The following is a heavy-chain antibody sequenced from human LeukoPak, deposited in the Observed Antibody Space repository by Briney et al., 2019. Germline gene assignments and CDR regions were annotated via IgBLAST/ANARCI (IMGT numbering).Heavy chain of an antibody. CDR2: ISAYNGNT. CDR1: GYTFTSYG. V-gene: IGHV1-18*01. CDR3: ARDLAVGSSYYYYGMDV. J-gene: IGHJ6*02. Sequence: ASVKVSCKASGYTFTSYGISWVRRAPGQGLEWMGWISAYNGNTNYAQKLQGRVTMTTDTSTSTAYMELRSLRSDDTAVYYCARDLAVGSSYYYYGMDVWGQGTTVTVSS. D-gene: IGHD4-23*01.